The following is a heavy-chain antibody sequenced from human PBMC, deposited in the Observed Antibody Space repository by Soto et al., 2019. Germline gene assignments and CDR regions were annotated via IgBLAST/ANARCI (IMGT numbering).Heavy chain of an antibody. D-gene: IGHD3-10*01. Sequence: EVQLVEFGGGLVQPGRSLRLSCAASGFTFDDHAMHWVRQTPGKGLEWVSGISWNSGSTGYADSVKGRFTISRDNARNSLYLQMNSLRAEDTAVYYCAKVWSSKGLANFFSAFDIWGQGTMVTVSS. CDR2: ISWNSGST. CDR1: GFTFDDHA. J-gene: IGHJ3*02. CDR3: AKVWSSKGLANFFSAFDI. V-gene: IGHV3-9*01.